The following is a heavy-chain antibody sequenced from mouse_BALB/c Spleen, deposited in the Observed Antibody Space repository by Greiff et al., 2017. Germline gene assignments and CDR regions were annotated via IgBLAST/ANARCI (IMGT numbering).Heavy chain of an antibody. V-gene: IGHV5-4*02. J-gene: IGHJ1*01. CDR3: ARGYGYSWYFDV. CDR2: ISDGGSYT. Sequence: EVMLVESGGGLVKPGGSLKLSCAASGFTFSDYYMYWVRQTPEKRLEWVATISDGGSYTYYPDSVKGRFTISRDNAKNNLYLQMSSLKSEDTAMYYCARGYGYSWYFDVWGAGTTVTVSS. D-gene: IGHD1-2*01. CDR1: GFTFSDYY.